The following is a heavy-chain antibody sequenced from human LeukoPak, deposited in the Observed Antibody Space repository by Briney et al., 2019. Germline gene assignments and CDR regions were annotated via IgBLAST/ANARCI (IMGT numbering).Heavy chain of an antibody. V-gene: IGHV4-59*01. CDR1: GGSISSYY. CDR2: IYYSGST. J-gene: IGHJ3*02. Sequence: SETLSLTCTVSGGSISSYYWSWIRQPPGKGLEWIGYIYYSGSTNYNPSLKSRVTISVGTSKNQFSLKLSSVTAADTAVYYCARIVVVPAAIRSLAFDIWGQGTMVTVSS. D-gene: IGHD2-2*02. CDR3: ARIVVVPAAIRSLAFDI.